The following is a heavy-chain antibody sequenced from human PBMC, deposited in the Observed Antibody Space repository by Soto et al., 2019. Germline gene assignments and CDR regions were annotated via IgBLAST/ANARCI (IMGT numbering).Heavy chain of an antibody. J-gene: IGHJ6*02. D-gene: IGHD3-10*01. CDR1: GGSISSYY. V-gene: IGHV4-59*01. Sequence: SETLSLTCTVSGGSISSYYLSWIRQPPGKGLEWIGYIYYSGSTNYNPSLKSRVTISVDTSKNQFSLKLSSVTAADTAVYYCAGSPVTLYYYYGMDVWGQGTTVTVSS. CDR3: AGSPVTLYYYYGMDV. CDR2: IYYSGST.